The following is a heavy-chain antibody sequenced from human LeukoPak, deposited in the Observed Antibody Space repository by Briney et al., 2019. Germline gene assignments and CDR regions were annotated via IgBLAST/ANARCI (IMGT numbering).Heavy chain of an antibody. Sequence: GGSLRLSCAASGFTFSTYSMNWVRQAPGKGLEWVSYIISSSGTTQYADSVKGRFTISRDNGKNSLSLQMNSLRAEDTAIYYCARDRNWALENWGQGILVTVSS. CDR3: ARDRNWALEN. CDR1: GFTFSTYS. V-gene: IGHV3-48*01. CDR2: IISSSGTT. J-gene: IGHJ4*02. D-gene: IGHD1-14*01.